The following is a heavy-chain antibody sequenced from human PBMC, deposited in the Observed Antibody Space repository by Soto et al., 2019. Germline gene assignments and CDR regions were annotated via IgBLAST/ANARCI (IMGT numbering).Heavy chain of an antibody. CDR1: GFTFDDYA. V-gene: IGHV3-9*01. J-gene: IGHJ4*02. D-gene: IGHD6-13*01. Sequence: GGSLRLSCAASGFTFDDYAMHWVRQAPGKGLEWVSGISWNSGSIGYADSVKGRFTISRDNAKNSLYLQMNSLRAEDTALYYCAKVGGEYDSSWIYFDYWGQGTLVTVSS. CDR3: AKVGGEYDSSWIYFDY. CDR2: ISWNSGSI.